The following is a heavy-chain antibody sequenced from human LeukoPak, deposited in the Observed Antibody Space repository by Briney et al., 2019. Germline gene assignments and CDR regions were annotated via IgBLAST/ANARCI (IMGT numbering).Heavy chain of an antibody. J-gene: IGHJ5*02. CDR3: ARGRRQQLAQVWFDP. CDR1: GGSFSGYY. CDR2: INHSGST. Sequence: PSETLSLTCAVYGGSFSGYYLSWIRQPPGKGLEWIGEINHSGSTNYNPSLKSRVTISVDTSKNQFSLKLSSVTAADTAVYYCARGRRQQLAQVWFDPWGQGTLVTVSS. D-gene: IGHD6-13*01. V-gene: IGHV4-34*01.